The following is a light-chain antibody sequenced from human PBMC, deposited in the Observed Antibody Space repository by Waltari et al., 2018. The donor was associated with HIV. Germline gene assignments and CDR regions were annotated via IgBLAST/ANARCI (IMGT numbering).Light chain of an antibody. J-gene: IGLJ2*01. Sequence: QSLLTQPPSAYGTPGQRLTISCSGSRSTIGSNAVNWYQPLPGTAPKLLIYSDDQRPSGVPDRFSGSKSGTSASLAISGLQSEDEADYYCETWDDSLTAVVFGGGTKLTVL. CDR1: RSTIGSNA. CDR2: SDD. CDR3: ETWDDSLTAVV. V-gene: IGLV1-44*01.